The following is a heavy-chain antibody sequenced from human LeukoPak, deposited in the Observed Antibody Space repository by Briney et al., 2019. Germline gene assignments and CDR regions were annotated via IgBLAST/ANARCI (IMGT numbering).Heavy chain of an antibody. CDR1: GFTFSSYA. CDR2: ISGSGGST. V-gene: IGHV3-23*01. D-gene: IGHD6-19*01. Sequence: GGSLRLSCAASGFTFSSYAMSWVRQAPGKGLEWVSAISGSGGSTYYEDSVKGRFTICRDNSKNTLYLKMTSLRAEDTAVYYCAKKRVYNSGRIVPSEALDYWGQGTLVTVSS. J-gene: IGHJ4*02. CDR3: AKKRVYNSGRIVPSEALDY.